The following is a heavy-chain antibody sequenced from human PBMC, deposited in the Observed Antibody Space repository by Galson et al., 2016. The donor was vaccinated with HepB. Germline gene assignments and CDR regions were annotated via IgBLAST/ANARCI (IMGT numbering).Heavy chain of an antibody. J-gene: IGHJ4*02. CDR3: ARDSPLPTAFDY. V-gene: IGHV3-66*01. CDR2: IYSDDST. Sequence: SLRLSCAASGFTVSTNYMSWVRQAPGKGLEWVSVIYSDDSTYYADSVKGRFTISRDNSKNTVYFQLNSLRVEDTAVYYCARDSPLPTAFDYWGQGTLVTATS. D-gene: IGHD1-14*01. CDR1: GFTVSTNY.